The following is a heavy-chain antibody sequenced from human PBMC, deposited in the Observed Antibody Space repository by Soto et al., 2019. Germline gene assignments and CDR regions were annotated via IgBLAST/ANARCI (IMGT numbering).Heavy chain of an antibody. J-gene: IGHJ5*02. CDR2: IVVGTGDT. Sequence: QMQLVQSGPEVKKPGTSVKVSCKASGFTFTSSSVQWVRQARGQGLEWIGWIVVGTGDTKYAQKFQERVTFDRDISTTTAYMEVSSLTSDDTAVYYCASDRGYLWGQGTLVTVSS. V-gene: IGHV1-58*01. CDR3: ASDRGYL. D-gene: IGHD3-10*01. CDR1: GFTFTSSS.